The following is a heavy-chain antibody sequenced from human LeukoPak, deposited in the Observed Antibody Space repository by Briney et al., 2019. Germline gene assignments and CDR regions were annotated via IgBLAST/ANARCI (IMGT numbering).Heavy chain of an antibody. V-gene: IGHV3-48*03. CDR2: ISSSGSTI. Sequence: GGSLRLSCAASGFTFSSYEMNWVRQAPGKGLEWISYISSSGSTIYYADSVKGRFTISRDNSNSKNTFYLQMNRLRAEDTAVYYCAIDYGYTDAFDIWGQGTMVTVSS. D-gene: IGHD2-2*02. J-gene: IGHJ3*02. CDR1: GFTFSSYE. CDR3: AIDYGYTDAFDI.